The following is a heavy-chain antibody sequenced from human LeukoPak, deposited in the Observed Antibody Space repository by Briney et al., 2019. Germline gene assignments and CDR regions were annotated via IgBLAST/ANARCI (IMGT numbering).Heavy chain of an antibody. Sequence: GGSLKPSCAASGFTFSDSAIHWVRQAPGKGLEWVGRIRSSSNSYATEYAASLNGRFTISRDGSKNTAYLQMNSLKTEDTAVYYCTTTIYGSGKAGYWGQGTLVTVSS. CDR1: GFTFSDSA. D-gene: IGHD3-10*01. V-gene: IGHV3-73*01. CDR2: IRSSSNSYAT. CDR3: TTTIYGSGKAGY. J-gene: IGHJ4*02.